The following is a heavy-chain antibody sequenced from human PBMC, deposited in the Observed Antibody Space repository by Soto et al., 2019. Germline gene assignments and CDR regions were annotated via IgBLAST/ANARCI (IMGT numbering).Heavy chain of an antibody. D-gene: IGHD1-26*01. V-gene: IGHV4-39*01. CDR2: IYYSGST. J-gene: IGHJ6*02. CDR3: ARDSWELRYYYYYGMDV. CDR1: GGSISSSSYY. Sequence: QLQLQESGPGLVKPSETLSLTCTVSGGSISSSSYYWGWIRQPPGKGLEWIGSIYYSGSTYYNPSLKSRVTISVDTSKNQFSLKLSSVTAADTAVYYCARDSWELRYYYYYGMDVWGQGTTVTVSS.